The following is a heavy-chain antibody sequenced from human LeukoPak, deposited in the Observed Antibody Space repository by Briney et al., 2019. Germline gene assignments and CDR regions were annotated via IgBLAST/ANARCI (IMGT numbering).Heavy chain of an antibody. CDR3: ARRVSSSGTPLGY. V-gene: IGHV1-8*01. Sequence: GASVKVSCKASGYTFTSYDINWVRQATGQALEWMGWMNPNSGNTGYAQKFQGRVTMTRNTSINTAYMEVSSLRSEDTAVYFCARRVSSSGTPLGYWGQGTLVIVSS. CDR2: MNPNSGNT. CDR1: GYTFTSYD. J-gene: IGHJ4*02. D-gene: IGHD6-19*01.